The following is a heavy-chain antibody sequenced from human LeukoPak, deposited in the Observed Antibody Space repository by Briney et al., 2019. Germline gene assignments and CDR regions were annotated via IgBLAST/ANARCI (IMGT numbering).Heavy chain of an antibody. CDR2: MNPNSGNT. V-gene: IGHV1-8*03. Sequence: GASVKVSFKASVYTFTIYDINWVRQAAGQGLEWMGWMNPNSGNTGYAQKFQGRVTITRNTSISTAYMELSSLRSEDTAVYSCARGPSWSGYSQPYYFDYWGQGTLVTVSS. CDR1: VYTFTIYD. D-gene: IGHD3-3*01. J-gene: IGHJ4*02. CDR3: ARGPSWSGYSQPYYFDY.